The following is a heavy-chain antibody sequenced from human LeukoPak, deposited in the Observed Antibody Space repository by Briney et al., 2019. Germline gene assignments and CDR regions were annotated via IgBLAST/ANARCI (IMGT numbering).Heavy chain of an antibody. J-gene: IGHJ4*02. Sequence: GGSLRLSCAASGFTFSSYEMNWVRQALGKGLEWVSYISSSGSTIYYADSVKGRFTIFRDNAKNSLYLQMNSLRAEDTAVYYCARAPSYDYVWGSYRYNFDYWGQGTLVTVSS. CDR2: ISSSGSTI. CDR1: GFTFSSYE. D-gene: IGHD3-16*02. V-gene: IGHV3-48*03. CDR3: ARAPSYDYVWGSYRYNFDY.